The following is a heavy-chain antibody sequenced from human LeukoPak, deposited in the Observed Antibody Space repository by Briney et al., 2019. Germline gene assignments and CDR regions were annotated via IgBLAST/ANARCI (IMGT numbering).Heavy chain of an antibody. J-gene: IGHJ4*02. CDR1: GGTFSSYT. D-gene: IGHD1-1*01. V-gene: IGHV1-69*02. CDR2: IIPILGIA. Sequence: GASVKVSCKASGGTFSSYTISWVRQAPGQGLEWMGRIIPILGIANYAQKFQGRVTITADKSTSTAYMELSSLRSEDTAVYYCARVAENWKPWGYYFDYWGQGTLVTVSS. CDR3: ARVAENWKPWGYYFDY.